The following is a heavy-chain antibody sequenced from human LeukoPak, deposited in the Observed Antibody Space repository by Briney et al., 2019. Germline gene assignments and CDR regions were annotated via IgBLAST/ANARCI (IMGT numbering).Heavy chain of an antibody. V-gene: IGHV1-2*02. CDR2: INPNSGGT. D-gene: IGHD3-22*01. CDR1: GYTFTVYY. Sequence: ASVTVSFKASGYTFTVYYMHWVRQAPGQGLEWMGWINPNSGGTNYAQKFQGRVTMTRDTSISTAYMELSSLRSEDTAVYYCARGYYDSSGYYLLVYWGQGTLVTVSS. J-gene: IGHJ4*02. CDR3: ARGYYDSSGYYLLVY.